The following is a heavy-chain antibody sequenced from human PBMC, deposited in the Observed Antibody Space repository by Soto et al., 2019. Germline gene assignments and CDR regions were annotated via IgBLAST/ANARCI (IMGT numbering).Heavy chain of an antibody. Sequence: GGSLRLSCAASGFTFSSYAMHWVRQAPGKGLEWVAVISYDGSNKYYADSVKGRFTISRDNSKNTLYLQMNSLRAEDTAVYYCARGPYYYDSSGYYPEYFQHWGQGTLVTVSS. D-gene: IGHD3-22*01. J-gene: IGHJ1*01. CDR2: ISYDGSNK. CDR3: ARGPYYYDSSGYYPEYFQH. V-gene: IGHV3-30-3*01. CDR1: GFTFSSYA.